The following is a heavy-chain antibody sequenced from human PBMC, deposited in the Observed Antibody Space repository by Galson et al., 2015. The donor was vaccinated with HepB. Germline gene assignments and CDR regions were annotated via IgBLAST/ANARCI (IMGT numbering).Heavy chain of an antibody. Sequence: SCKASGYTFTGYYMHWVRQAPGQGLEWMGWINPNSGGTNYAQKFQGRVTMTRDTSISTAYMELSRLRSDDTAVYYCARGHYYDSSGYYTPTYFDYWGQGTLVTVSS. CDR2: INPNSGGT. CDR3: ARGHYYDSSGYYTPTYFDY. D-gene: IGHD3-22*01. V-gene: IGHV1-2*02. J-gene: IGHJ4*02. CDR1: GYTFTGYY.